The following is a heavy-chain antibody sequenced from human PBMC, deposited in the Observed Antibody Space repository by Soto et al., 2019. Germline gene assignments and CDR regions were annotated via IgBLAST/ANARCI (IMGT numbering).Heavy chain of an antibody. V-gene: IGHV4-39*01. J-gene: IGHJ4*02. CDR2: IYYSGST. Sequence: QLQLQESAPGLVKPSETLSLTCTVSGVSVSSSSYYWGWILQPPGKGLECIGTIYYSGSTYYNPSLKSRVNISVDTSKNQFSLRLSSVTSADTAVYYCARGGYDDWGQGTLVTVSS. D-gene: IGHD6-13*01. CDR3: ARGGYDD. CDR1: GVSVSSSSYY.